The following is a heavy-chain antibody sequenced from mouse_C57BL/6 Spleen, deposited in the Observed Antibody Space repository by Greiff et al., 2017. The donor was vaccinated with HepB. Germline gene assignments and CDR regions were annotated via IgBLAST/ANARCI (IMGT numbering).Heavy chain of an antibody. V-gene: IGHV1-82*01. J-gene: IGHJ2*01. CDR3: ANYSGSSYGY. CDR1: GYAFSSSW. Sequence: VQLQQSGPELVKPGASVKISCKASGYAFSSSWMNWVKQRPGKGLEWIGRIYPGDGDTNYNGKFKGKATLTADKSSSTAYMQLSSLTSEDSAVYFCANYSGSSYGYWGQGTTLTVAS. D-gene: IGHD1-1*01. CDR2: IYPGDGDT.